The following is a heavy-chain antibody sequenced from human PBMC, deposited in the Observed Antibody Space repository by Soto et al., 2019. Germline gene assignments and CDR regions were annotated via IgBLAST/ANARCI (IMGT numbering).Heavy chain of an antibody. CDR1: GYTFTSYA. CDR3: ARFKSFFGVVPHPHFFAY. V-gene: IGHV1-3*01. Sequence: ASVKVSCKASGYTFTSYAMHWVRQAPGQRLEWMGWINAGNGNTKYSQKFQGRVTITRDTSASTAYMELSSLRSEDTAVYYCARFKSFFGVVPHPHFFAYRGRESLVTVSS. D-gene: IGHD3-3*01. CDR2: INAGNGNT. J-gene: IGHJ4*02.